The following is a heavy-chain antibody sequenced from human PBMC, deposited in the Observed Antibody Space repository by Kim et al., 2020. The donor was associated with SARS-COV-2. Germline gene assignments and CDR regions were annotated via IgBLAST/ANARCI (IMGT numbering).Heavy chain of an antibody. CDR1: GFTFGDYA. J-gene: IGHJ4*02. Sequence: GGSLRLSCAASGFTFGDYAMYWVRQAPGKGLEWVSGISWNSGSTAYADSVKGRFTISRDNAENSLYLQMNSLRPEDTALYYCARREATAAGYYFDYWGQG. CDR2: ISWNSGST. D-gene: IGHD1-1*01. V-gene: IGHV3-9*01. CDR3: ARREATAAGYYFDY.